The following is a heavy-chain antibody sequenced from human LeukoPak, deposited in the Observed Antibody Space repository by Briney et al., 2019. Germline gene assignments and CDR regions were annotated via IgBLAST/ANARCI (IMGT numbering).Heavy chain of an antibody. J-gene: IGHJ5*02. CDR3: ARADCSSSTCYLRRSWFDP. CDR2: ISTSSRYI. Sequence: GGSLRLSCAASGFTLSNYDMNWVRQAPGKGLEWVSSISTSSRYIYYKDSVRGRFTISRDDAKKTLYLEMNSLRAEENTADYCARADCSSSTCYLRRSWFDPWGQGTLVTVSS. V-gene: IGHV3-21*01. CDR1: GFTLSNYD. D-gene: IGHD2-2*01.